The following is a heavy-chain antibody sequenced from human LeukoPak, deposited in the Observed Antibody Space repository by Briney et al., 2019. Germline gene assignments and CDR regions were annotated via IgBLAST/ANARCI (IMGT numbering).Heavy chain of an antibody. D-gene: IGHD2-15*01. CDR3: ARVECSGGSCWGDFDY. V-gene: IGHV1-69*13. CDR2: IIPIFGIT. CDR1: RGTFSSYA. Sequence: GASVKVSCNASRGTFSSYAISWVRQAPGQGLEGMGGIIPIFGITNYAQKFQGRVTITADESTSTAYVELSSLRSEDTAVYYCARVECSGGSCWGDFDYWGQGTLVTVSS. J-gene: IGHJ4*02.